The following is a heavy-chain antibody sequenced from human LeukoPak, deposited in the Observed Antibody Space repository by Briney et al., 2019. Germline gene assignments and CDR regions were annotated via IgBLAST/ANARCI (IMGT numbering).Heavy chain of an antibody. Sequence: ASVKASHKASDYPFTSYGISWVRQAPGQGLEGMGWISAYNGDTNYAQTLQDRVTMTTDTSTSTAYMELRSLRSDDTAVYYCARDRDYYDSSDAFDIWGQGTMVTVSS. CDR3: ARDRDYYDSSDAFDI. J-gene: IGHJ3*02. CDR1: DYPFTSYG. D-gene: IGHD3-22*01. V-gene: IGHV1-18*01. CDR2: ISAYNGDT.